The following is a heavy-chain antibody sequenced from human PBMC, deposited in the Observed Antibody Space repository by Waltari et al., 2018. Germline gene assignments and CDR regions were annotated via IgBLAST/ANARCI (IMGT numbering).Heavy chain of an antibody. Sequence: QLQLQESGPGLVKPSATLSLTCTVSGGSISSSSYYWGWIRQPPGKGLEWIGSIYYSGSTYYNPSLKSRVTISVDTSKNQFSLKLSSVTAADTAVYYCARQSIFGVDYWGQGTLVTVSS. V-gene: IGHV4-39*01. CDR2: IYYSGST. D-gene: IGHD3-3*02. CDR3: ARQSIFGVDY. CDR1: GGSISSSSYY. J-gene: IGHJ4*02.